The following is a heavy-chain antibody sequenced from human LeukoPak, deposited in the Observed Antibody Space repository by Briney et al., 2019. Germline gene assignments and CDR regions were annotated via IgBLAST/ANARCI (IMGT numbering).Heavy chain of an antibody. J-gene: IGHJ4*02. CDR2: IRYDGSNK. CDR3: AKATDFWSGYGIDY. Sequence: GGSLRLSCAASGFTFSSYGMHWVRQAPGKGLEWVAFIRYDGSNKYYADSVKGRFTISRDNSKNTLYLQMNSLRAEDTTVYHCAKATDFWSGYGIDYWGQGILVTVSS. V-gene: IGHV3-30*02. D-gene: IGHD3-3*01. CDR1: GFTFSSYG.